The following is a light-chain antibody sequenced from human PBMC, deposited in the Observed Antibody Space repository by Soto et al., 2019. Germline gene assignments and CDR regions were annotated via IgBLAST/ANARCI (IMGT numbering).Light chain of an antibody. CDR1: QSLSSNF. CDR3: RQYGSSPGT. Sequence: EIVLTQSPGTLSLSPGARATLSCRASQSLSSNFLAWYQQKPGQAPRLLIYGSSSRATGIPDRFSGSGSGTDFTLTINRLEPEDFAVYYCRQYGSSPGTFGQGTKLEI. J-gene: IGKJ2*01. CDR2: GSS. V-gene: IGKV3-20*01.